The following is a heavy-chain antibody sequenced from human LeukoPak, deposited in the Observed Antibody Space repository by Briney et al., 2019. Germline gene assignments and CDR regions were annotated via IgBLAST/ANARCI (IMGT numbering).Heavy chain of an antibody. Sequence: GGSLRLSCAASGITFSSHAMYWVRQAPGKGLEWVSGIFGSGGSTHYADSVKGRFTISRDNSRNTVYLQMNSLRAEDTAVYYCAKTTTGYSSGRYPGWPVDYWGQGTLVTVSS. CDR1: GITFSSHA. CDR2: IFGSGGST. J-gene: IGHJ4*02. CDR3: AKTTTGYSSGRYPGWPVDY. D-gene: IGHD6-19*01. V-gene: IGHV3-23*01.